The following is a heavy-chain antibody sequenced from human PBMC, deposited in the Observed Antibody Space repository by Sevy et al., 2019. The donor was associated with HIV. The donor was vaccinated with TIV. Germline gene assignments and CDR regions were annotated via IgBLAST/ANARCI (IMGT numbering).Heavy chain of an antibody. Sequence: GGSLRLSCAASGFTFSSYAMSWVRQAPGKGLEWVSAISGSGGSTYYADSVKGRFTISRDNSKNTLYLQMNSLRAEETAVYYCAKDLGYDILTGSPGPFDYWGQGPLVTVSS. D-gene: IGHD3-9*01. CDR1: GFTFSSYA. V-gene: IGHV3-23*01. CDR3: AKDLGYDILTGSPGPFDY. CDR2: ISGSGGST. J-gene: IGHJ4*02.